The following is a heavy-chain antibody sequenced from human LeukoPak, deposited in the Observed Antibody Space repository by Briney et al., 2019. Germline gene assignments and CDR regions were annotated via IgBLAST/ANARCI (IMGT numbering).Heavy chain of an antibody. V-gene: IGHV5-51*01. D-gene: IGHD3-22*01. CDR3: ARTDYDSSGYYYVFDY. Sequence: GESLKISCKGSRYSFTSYWIGWVRQMPGKGLEWMGIIYPGDSDTRYSPSFQGQVTISADKSISTAYLQWSSLKASDTAMYYCARTDYDSSGYYYVFDYWGQGTLVTVSS. CDR1: RYSFTSYW. J-gene: IGHJ4*02. CDR2: IYPGDSDT.